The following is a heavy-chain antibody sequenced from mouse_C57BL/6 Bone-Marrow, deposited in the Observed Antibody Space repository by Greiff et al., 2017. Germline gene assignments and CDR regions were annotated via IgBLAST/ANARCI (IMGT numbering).Heavy chain of an antibody. CDR1: GYTFTSYW. J-gene: IGHJ3*01. CDR3: ARSGGLRAWFAY. D-gene: IGHD2-4*01. CDR2: IHPNSGST. Sequence: QVQLQQPGAELVKPGASVKLSCKASGYTFTSYWMHWVKQRPGQGLEWIGMIHPNSGSTYYNEKFKSKVTLTVDKSSSTAYMQLSSLTSEDSAVYDCARSGGLRAWFAYWGQGTLVTVSA. V-gene: IGHV1-64*01.